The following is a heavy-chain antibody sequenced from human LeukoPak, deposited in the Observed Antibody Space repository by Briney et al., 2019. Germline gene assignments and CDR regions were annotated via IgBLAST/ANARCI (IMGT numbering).Heavy chain of an antibody. CDR3: ARTDSSGWYYGWFDP. D-gene: IGHD6-19*01. V-gene: IGHV1-18*04. CDR1: GYTFKDYS. CDR2: ISAYTGNT. J-gene: IGHJ5*02. Sequence: VASVKVSCKASGYTFKDYSMHWVRQAPGQGLEWMGWISAYTGNTNYAQKLQGRVTMTTDTSTSTAYMELRSLRSDDTAVYYCARTDSSGWYYGWFDPWGQGTLVTVSS.